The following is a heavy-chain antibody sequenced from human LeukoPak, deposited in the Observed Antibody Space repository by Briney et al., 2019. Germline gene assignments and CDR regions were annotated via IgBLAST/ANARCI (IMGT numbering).Heavy chain of an antibody. CDR1: GYTFTSYG. J-gene: IGHJ3*02. CDR2: ISAYSGNT. Sequence: ASVKVSCKASGYTFTSYGISWVRQAPGQGLEWMGWISAYSGNTNYAQKLQGRVTMTTDTSTSTAYMELRSLRSDDTAVYYCARQYYDFWSGRTDAFDIWGQGTMVTVSS. CDR3: ARQYYDFWSGRTDAFDI. V-gene: IGHV1-18*01. D-gene: IGHD3-3*01.